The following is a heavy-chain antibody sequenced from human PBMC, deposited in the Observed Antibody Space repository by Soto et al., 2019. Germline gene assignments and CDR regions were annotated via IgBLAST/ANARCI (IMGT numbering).Heavy chain of an antibody. Sequence: SVKVSCKASGGTFSSYAISWVRQAPGQGLEWMGGIIPIFGTANYAQKFQGRVTITADESTSTAYMELSSLRSEDTAVYYCARVKPGSSSPSYYGMDVWGQGTTVTVSS. D-gene: IGHD6-6*01. CDR2: IIPIFGTA. J-gene: IGHJ6*02. CDR1: GGTFSSYA. CDR3: ARVKPGSSSPSYYGMDV. V-gene: IGHV1-69*13.